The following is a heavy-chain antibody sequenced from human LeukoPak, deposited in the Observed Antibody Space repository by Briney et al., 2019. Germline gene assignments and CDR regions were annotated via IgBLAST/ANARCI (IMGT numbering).Heavy chain of an antibody. V-gene: IGHV1-58*01. CDR1: GFTFSTSA. Sequence: GASEKVSCKASGFTFSTSAVQWVRQARGQRLEWIGWIVVGRNEASYAQEFHGRVTITRDMSTSTAYLERSGLRSEDTAVYYCAAERYRGSCCWFDPWGQGTLVTVSS. CDR2: IVVGRNEA. J-gene: IGHJ5*02. D-gene: IGHD1-26*01. CDR3: AAERYRGSCCWFDP.